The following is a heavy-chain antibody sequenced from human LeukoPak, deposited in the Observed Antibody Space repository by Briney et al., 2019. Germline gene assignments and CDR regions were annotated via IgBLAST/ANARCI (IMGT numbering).Heavy chain of an antibody. CDR2: INHSRST. V-gene: IGHV4-34*01. Sequence: SETLSLTCAVYGGSFSGYYWSWIRQPPGKGLEWIGEINHSRSTNYNPSLKSRVTISVDTSQNQFSLKLSSVTAADTAVYYCAVRRHSWFDPWGQGTLVTVSS. CDR1: GGSFSGYY. J-gene: IGHJ5*02. CDR3: AVRRHSWFDP.